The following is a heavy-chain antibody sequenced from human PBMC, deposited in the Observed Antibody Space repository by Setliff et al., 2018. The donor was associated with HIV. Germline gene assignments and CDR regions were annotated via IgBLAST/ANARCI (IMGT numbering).Heavy chain of an antibody. V-gene: IGHV3-74*01. D-gene: IGHD3-3*02. CDR2: ISPDGRST. J-gene: IGHJ6*02. CDR1: RFTFNDYW. CDR3: TRKLAPGHGMDV. Sequence: GGSLRLSCVASRFTFNDYWMSWVRQAPGKGLEWVARISPDGRSTTHADAVKGRFTISRDNAKNTLYLQMDSLRVEDTTVYYCTRKLAPGHGMDVWGQGTTVTVSS.